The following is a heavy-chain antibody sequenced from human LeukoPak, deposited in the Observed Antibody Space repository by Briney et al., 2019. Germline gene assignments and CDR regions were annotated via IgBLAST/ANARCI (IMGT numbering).Heavy chain of an antibody. CDR1: GSTFTSYW. CDR2: IYPGDSHT. J-gene: IGHJ4*02. CDR3: ARRGDSSGYWSFDY. V-gene: IGHV5-51*01. D-gene: IGHD3-22*01. Sequence: GESLKISCKGSGSTFTSYWIGWVRQMHGRGLEWMGIIYPGDSHTRYSPSFQGQVTISADKSIITAYLQWSSPKASDTAIYYCARRGDSSGYWSFDYWGQGTLVTVSS.